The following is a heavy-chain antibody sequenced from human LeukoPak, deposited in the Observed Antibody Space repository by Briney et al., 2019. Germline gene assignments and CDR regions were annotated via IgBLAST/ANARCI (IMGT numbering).Heavy chain of an antibody. CDR1: GYSFTGYY. CDR3: ASQIAAAGTKGYYYYYINV. D-gene: IGHD6-13*01. V-gene: IGHV1-2*02. J-gene: IGHJ6*03. CDR2: INPKNGGT. Sequence: ASVKVSCKASGYSFTGYYIHWVRQAPGHGLEWMGWINPKNGGTNSAQKFQGRVTMTRDTSITTAYMEVSRLRSDDTAVYYCASQIAAAGTKGYYYYYINVWGKGTTVIVSS.